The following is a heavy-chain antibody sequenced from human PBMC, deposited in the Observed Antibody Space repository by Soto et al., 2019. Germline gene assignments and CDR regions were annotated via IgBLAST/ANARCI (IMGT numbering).Heavy chain of an antibody. CDR3: ATDPFSGSYYGFYI. Sequence: WGSLRISCAASVFTFSNAWMNWVRQAPGKGLEWVGRIKSKSDGGTTDYAAPVQGRFIVSRDDSKNTLYLQMQSLRTEDTAVYYCATDPFSGSYYGFYIWGQGTMVTVSS. CDR2: IKSKSDGGTT. D-gene: IGHD1-26*01. CDR1: VFTFSNAW. J-gene: IGHJ3*02. V-gene: IGHV3-15*01.